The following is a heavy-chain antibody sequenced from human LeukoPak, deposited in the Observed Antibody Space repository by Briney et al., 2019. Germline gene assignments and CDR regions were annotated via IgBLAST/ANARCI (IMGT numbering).Heavy chain of an antibody. J-gene: IGHJ6*02. CDR1: GYTFTDYY. D-gene: IGHD5-12*01. CDR2: INPNSGGT. V-gene: IGHV1-2*02. Sequence: ASVKVSCKASGYTFTDYYIHWVRQAPGQGLEWMGWINPNSGGTNYAQKFQGRVTMTRDTSISTAYMELSRLRSDDTAVYYCARHGGYDSNDYYYGMDVWGQGTTVTVSS. CDR3: ARHGGYDSNDYYYGMDV.